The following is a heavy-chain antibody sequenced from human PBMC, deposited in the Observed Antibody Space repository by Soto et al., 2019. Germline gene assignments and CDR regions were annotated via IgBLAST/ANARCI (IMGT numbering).Heavy chain of an antibody. Sequence: EVQLLESGGDLVQPGGSLRLSCAASGFTFSSYAMSWVRQAPGKGPEWVSAISGSGGSTYYADSVKGRFTISRDNSKNTLYLQMSRLRADDTAIYYCAKQGLATITARFDYWGQGTLVTVSS. V-gene: IGHV3-23*01. CDR1: GFTFSSYA. D-gene: IGHD5-12*01. CDR2: ISGSGGST. CDR3: AKQGLATITARFDY. J-gene: IGHJ4*02.